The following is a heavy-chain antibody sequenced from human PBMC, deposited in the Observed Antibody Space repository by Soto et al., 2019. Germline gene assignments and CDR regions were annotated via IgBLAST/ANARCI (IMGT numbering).Heavy chain of an antibody. D-gene: IGHD3-10*01. Sequence: PGGSLRLSCAASGFTFSSYEMNWVRQAPGKGLEWVSYISSSGSTIYYADSVKGRFTISRDNAKNSLYLQMNSLSAEDTAVYYCARGVLKAWFGEWRYFDYWGQGTLVTVSS. CDR2: ISSSGSTI. J-gene: IGHJ4*02. V-gene: IGHV3-48*03. CDR3: ARGVLKAWFGEWRYFDY. CDR1: GFTFSSYE.